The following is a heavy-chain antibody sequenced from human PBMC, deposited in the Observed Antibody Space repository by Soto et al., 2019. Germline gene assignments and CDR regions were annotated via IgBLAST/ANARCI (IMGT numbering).Heavy chain of an antibody. V-gene: IGHV1-3*01. J-gene: IGHJ5*02. CDR3: ALYSGKYSGLGRS. Sequence: GASVKVSCKASGYTFTNYAIHWVRQAPGQNLEWMGWISAVNGNTKYSQRFQGRVTFTSDTSASTAYMELSSLRSEDTAVFYCALYSGKYSGLGRSWGQGTLVTVSS. D-gene: IGHD1-26*01. CDR2: ISAVNGNT. CDR1: GYTFTNYA.